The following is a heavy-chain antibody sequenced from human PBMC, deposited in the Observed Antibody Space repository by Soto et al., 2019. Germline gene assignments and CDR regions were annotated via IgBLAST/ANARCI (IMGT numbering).Heavy chain of an antibody. Sequence: GGSLRLSCAASGFTFSSYWMSWVRQAPGKGLEWVANIKQDGSEKYYVDSVKGRFTISRDNAKNSLYLQMNSVRAENTAVYYWARAPLVGATHFDYWGQRTLGTSPQ. D-gene: IGHD1-26*01. J-gene: IGHJ4*02. CDR3: ARAPLVGATHFDY. CDR2: IKQDGSEK. CDR1: GFTFSSYW. V-gene: IGHV3-7*03.